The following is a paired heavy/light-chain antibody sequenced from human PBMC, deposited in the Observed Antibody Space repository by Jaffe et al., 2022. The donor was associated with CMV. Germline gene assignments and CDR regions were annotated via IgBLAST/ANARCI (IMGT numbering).Heavy chain of an antibody. Sequence: QVQLVESGGGLVKPGGSLRLSCAASGFTFSDYYMSWIRQAPGKGLEWVSYISSSSSYTNYADSVKGRFTISRDNAKNSLYLQMNSLRAEDTAVYYCARSVGNYYDSSGYPGRAGYFDLWGRGTLVTVSS. J-gene: IGHJ2*01. D-gene: IGHD3-22*01. CDR1: GFTFSDYY. CDR2: ISSSSSYT. V-gene: IGHV3-11*06. CDR3: ARSVGNYYDSSGYPGRAGYFDL.
Light chain of an antibody. CDR1: QSVSSY. CDR2: DAS. Sequence: EIVLTQSPATLSLSPGERATLSCRASQSVSSYLAWYQQKPGQAPRLLIYDASNRATGIPARFSGSGSGTDFTLTISSLEPEDFAVYYCQQRSNWPPWTFGQGTKVEIK. CDR3: QQRSNWPPWT. J-gene: IGKJ1*01. V-gene: IGKV3-11*01.